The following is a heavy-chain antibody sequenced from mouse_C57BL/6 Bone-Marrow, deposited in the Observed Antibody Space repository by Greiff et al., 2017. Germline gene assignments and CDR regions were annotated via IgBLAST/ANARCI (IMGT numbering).Heavy chain of an antibody. CDR1: GYTFTSYW. D-gene: IGHD1-1*01. CDR3: ARREFLITTVVDWYFDV. CDR2: IDPSDSYT. V-gene: IGHV1-69*01. J-gene: IGHJ1*03. Sequence: QVQLQQSGAELVMPGASVKLSCKASGYTFTSYWMHWVKQRPGQGLEWIGEIDPSDSYTNYNQKFKGKSTLTVDKSSSTAYMQLSSLTSEDSAVYYCARREFLITTVVDWYFDVWGTGTTVTVSS.